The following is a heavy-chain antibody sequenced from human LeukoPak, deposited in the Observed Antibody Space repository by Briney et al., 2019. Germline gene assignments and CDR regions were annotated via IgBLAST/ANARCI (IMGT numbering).Heavy chain of an antibody. CDR1: GGSISSGDYY. J-gene: IGHJ3*02. CDR3: ARAPRDYDILTGNAFDI. Sequence: SETLSLTCTVSGGSISSGDYYWSWIRRPPGKGLEWIGYIYYSGSTYYNPSLKSRVTISVDTSKSQFSLKLSSVTAADTAVYYCARAPRDYDILTGNAFDIWGQGTMVTVSS. D-gene: IGHD3-9*01. V-gene: IGHV4-30-4*01. CDR2: IYYSGST.